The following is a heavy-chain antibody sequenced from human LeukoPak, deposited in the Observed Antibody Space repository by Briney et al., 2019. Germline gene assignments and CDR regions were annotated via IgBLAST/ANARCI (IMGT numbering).Heavy chain of an antibody. CDR2: IKSKTDGGTT. CDR3: TTDYYGSGSYYLPGY. Sequence: PGRSLRLSCAASGFTFSNAWMSWVRQAPGKGLEWVGRIKSKTDGGTTDYAAPVKGRFTISRDDSKNTLYLQMNSLKTEDTAVYYCTTDYYGSGSYYLPGYWGQGTLVTVSS. CDR1: GFTFSNAW. D-gene: IGHD3-10*01. J-gene: IGHJ4*02. V-gene: IGHV3-15*01.